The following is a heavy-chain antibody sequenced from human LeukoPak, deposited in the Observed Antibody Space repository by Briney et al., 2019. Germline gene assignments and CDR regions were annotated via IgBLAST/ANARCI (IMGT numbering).Heavy chain of an antibody. CDR2: IYYSGST. V-gene: IGHV4-39*01. Sequence: SETLSLTCTVSGGSISSSSYYWGWIRQPPGKGLEWFGSIYYSGSTYYNPSLKSRVTISVDSSKNQFSLKLSSVTAADTAVYYCARHLVVVLPAEFDFWGQGTLVTVSS. CDR1: GGSISSSSYY. J-gene: IGHJ4*02. D-gene: IGHD2-2*01. CDR3: ARHLVVVLPAEFDF.